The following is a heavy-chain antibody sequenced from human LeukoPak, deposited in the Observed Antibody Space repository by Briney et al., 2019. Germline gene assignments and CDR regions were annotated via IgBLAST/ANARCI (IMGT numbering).Heavy chain of an antibody. D-gene: IGHD1-26*01. V-gene: IGHV3-66*01. CDR2: IYSGGST. J-gene: IGHJ6*03. CDR1: EFSVGSNY. CDR3: ARVGNNYYDYMDV. Sequence: GGSLRLSCAASEFSVGSNYMTWVRQAPGKGLEWVSLIYSGGSTYYADSVKGRFTISRDNSKNTLYLQMNSLRAEDTAVYYCARVGNNYYDYMDVWGKGTTVTVSS.